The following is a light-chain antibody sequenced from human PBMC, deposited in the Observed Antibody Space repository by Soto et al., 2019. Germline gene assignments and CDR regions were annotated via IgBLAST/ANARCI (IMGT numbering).Light chain of an antibody. J-gene: IGLJ1*01. CDR2: DVT. Sequence: QSALTQPASLSGSPGQSITISCTGSNSDVGTYDYVSWYQQHPGKTPKLIIYDVTNRPSGVSRRFSGANSGHTASLPISGLQPEDDADYYCLLYITYNTYVFGTGTKVPVL. CDR3: LLYITYNTYV. V-gene: IGLV2-14*01. CDR1: NSDVGTYDY.